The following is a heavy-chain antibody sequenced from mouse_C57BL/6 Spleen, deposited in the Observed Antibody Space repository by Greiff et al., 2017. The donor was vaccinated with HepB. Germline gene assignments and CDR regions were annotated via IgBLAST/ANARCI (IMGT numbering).Heavy chain of an antibody. CDR3: ARELKGGYYAMDY. Sequence: EVQLQQSGPELVKPGASVKMSCKASGYTFTDYNMHWVKQSHGKSLEWIGYINPNNGGTSYNQKFKGKATLTVNKSSSTAYMELRSLTSEDSAVYYCARELKGGYYAMDYWGQGTSVTVSS. CDR1: GYTFTDYN. D-gene: IGHD1-3*01. CDR2: INPNNGGT. V-gene: IGHV1-22*01. J-gene: IGHJ4*01.